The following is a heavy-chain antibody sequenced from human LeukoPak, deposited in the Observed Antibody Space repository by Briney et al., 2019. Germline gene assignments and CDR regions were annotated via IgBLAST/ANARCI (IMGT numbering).Heavy chain of an antibody. Sequence: GGSLRLSCAASGFTFSSYSMNWIRQAPGKGLEWVSYISSRGSTIYYADSVKGRFTISRDNAKNSLYLQMNSLRAEDTAVYYCARGVENHFDYWGQGTLVTVSS. CDR1: GFTFSSYS. CDR3: ARGVENHFDY. D-gene: IGHD1-14*01. CDR2: ISSRGSTI. J-gene: IGHJ4*02. V-gene: IGHV3-48*04.